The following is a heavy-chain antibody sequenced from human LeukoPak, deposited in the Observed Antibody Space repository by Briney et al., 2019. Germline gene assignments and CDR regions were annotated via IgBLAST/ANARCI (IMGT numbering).Heavy chain of an antibody. J-gene: IGHJ4*02. CDR2: IYYSGST. CDR1: GGSISSSSYY. D-gene: IGHD3-22*01. CDR3: ARIKPSYDSSGYFFDY. Sequence: SETLSLTCTVSGGSISSSSYYWGWIRQPPGKGLEWIGSIYYSGSTYYNPSLKSRVTISVDTSKNQFSLKLSSVTAADTAVYYCARIKPSYDSSGYFFDYWGQGTLVTVSS. V-gene: IGHV4-39*01.